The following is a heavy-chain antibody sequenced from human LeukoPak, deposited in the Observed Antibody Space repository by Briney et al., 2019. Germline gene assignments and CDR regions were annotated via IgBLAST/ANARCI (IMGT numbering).Heavy chain of an antibody. CDR2: INTGNGNT. J-gene: IGHJ4*02. CDR1: GYSFISYS. Sequence: ASVKVSCKASGYSFISYSIHWVRQAPGQRLEWMGWINTGNGNTKNSQKFQDRVTITRDTSASTAYMELSSLRSDDTAVYYCARGIGAVAVTFDYWGQGTLVTVSS. D-gene: IGHD6-19*01. V-gene: IGHV1-3*04. CDR3: ARGIGAVAVTFDY.